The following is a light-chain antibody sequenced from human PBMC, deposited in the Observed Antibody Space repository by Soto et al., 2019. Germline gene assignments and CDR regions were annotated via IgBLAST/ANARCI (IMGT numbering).Light chain of an antibody. CDR3: QQYGSSPIT. CDR1: QSVSISY. CDR2: AAS. Sequence: EIVLTQSPGTLALSPGERATLSCRASQSVSISYLAWYQQKPGQAPRLLIYAASSRATGIPDRFSGSGSGTDFTLTISRLEPEDFAVYYCQQYGSSPITFGQGTRLEIK. J-gene: IGKJ5*01. V-gene: IGKV3-20*01.